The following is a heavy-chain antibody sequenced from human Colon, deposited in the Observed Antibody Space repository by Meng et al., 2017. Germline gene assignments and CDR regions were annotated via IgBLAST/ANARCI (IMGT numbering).Heavy chain of an antibody. J-gene: IGHJ4*02. Sequence: VQRVQSGAEVKMPGASVKVSCKSSGYTSTDYYIHWVRQAPGQGLEWMGWINPNSGGTNYAQKFRGRVTMTRDTSISTAYMELSRLTSDDTAVYYCVREKSAAHQPFDYWGQGTLVTVSS. CDR1: GYTSTDYY. CDR3: VREKSAAHQPFDY. V-gene: IGHV1-2*02. CDR2: INPNSGGT. D-gene: IGHD6-13*01.